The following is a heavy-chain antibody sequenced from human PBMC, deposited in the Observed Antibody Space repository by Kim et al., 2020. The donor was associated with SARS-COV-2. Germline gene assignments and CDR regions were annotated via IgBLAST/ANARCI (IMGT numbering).Heavy chain of an antibody. CDR3: ASHYGDYEYYFDY. Sequence: YNPPLTGRVTISVDTSKNQFSLKRSSVTAADTAVYYCASHYGDYEYYFDYWGQGTLVTVSS. J-gene: IGHJ4*02. V-gene: IGHV4-61*07. D-gene: IGHD4-17*01.